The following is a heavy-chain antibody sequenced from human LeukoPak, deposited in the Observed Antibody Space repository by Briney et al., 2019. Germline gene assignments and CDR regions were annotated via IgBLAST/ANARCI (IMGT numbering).Heavy chain of an antibody. CDR1: GFTFSSYG. Sequence: PGRSLRLSCAASGFTFSSYGMHWVRQAPGKGLEWVSTISGSGDNTFYADSVKGRFTISRDNSKNTLYLQMNSLRAEDTAVFFCASRDPCSGGTCYGLGYWGQGTLVTVSS. J-gene: IGHJ4*02. CDR3: ASRDPCSGGTCYGLGY. V-gene: IGHV3-23*01. D-gene: IGHD2-15*01. CDR2: ISGSGDNT.